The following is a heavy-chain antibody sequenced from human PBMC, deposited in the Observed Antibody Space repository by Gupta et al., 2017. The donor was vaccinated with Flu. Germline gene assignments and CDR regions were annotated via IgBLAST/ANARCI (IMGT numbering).Heavy chain of an antibody. Sequence: QAPGQGLEWMGRFNPKSGGTKYAQKFQGRVTMTGDTSVSTAYMELSSLKSDDTAIYYCARVGYCSTTSCYEPFDSWGLGTQVTVSS. J-gene: IGHJ4*02. D-gene: IGHD2-2*03. CDR3: ARVGYCSTTSCYEPFDS. CDR2: FNPKSGGT. V-gene: IGHV1-2*06.